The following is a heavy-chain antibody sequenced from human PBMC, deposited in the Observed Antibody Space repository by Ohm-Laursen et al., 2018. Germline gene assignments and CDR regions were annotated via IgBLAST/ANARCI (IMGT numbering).Heavy chain of an antibody. V-gene: IGHV3-23*01. CDR3: ARAGILRWPEYFQH. CDR1: GFTFSSYA. D-gene: IGHD4-23*01. Sequence: SLRLSCTASGFTFSSYAMSWVRQAPGKGLEWVSAISGSGGSSNYADSVKGRFTISRDNAKNSLYLQMNSLRAEDTAVYYCARAGILRWPEYFQHWGQGTLVTVSS. CDR2: ISGSGGSS. J-gene: IGHJ1*01.